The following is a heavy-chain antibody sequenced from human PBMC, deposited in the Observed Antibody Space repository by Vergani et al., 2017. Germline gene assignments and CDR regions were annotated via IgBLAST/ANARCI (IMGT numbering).Heavy chain of an antibody. CDR1: GCTLSNYD. CDR2: IQFDGSNQ. J-gene: IGHJ4*02. V-gene: IGHV3-30*02. Sequence: QVQLVESGGGVVQRGGSLRLSCATSGCTLSNYDMQWIRQGPGKGLECGAFIQFDGSNQYYADSVKGRFTHSRDFSKNTLYLQMNSLRTDDTATYYCAKHFRVWGIDYWGQETQVIVSS. D-gene: IGHD3-16*01. CDR3: AKHFRVWGIDY.